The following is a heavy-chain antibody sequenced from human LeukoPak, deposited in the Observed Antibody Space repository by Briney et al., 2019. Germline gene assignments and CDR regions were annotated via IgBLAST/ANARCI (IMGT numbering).Heavy chain of an antibody. J-gene: IGHJ4*02. CDR1: GGTFSSYA. V-gene: IGHV1-69*06. CDR2: IIPIFGTA. D-gene: IGHD2-15*01. CDR3: AREKIYCSGGSCYSFGRSDY. Sequence: ASVKVSCKASGGTFSSYAISWVRQAPGQGLEWMGGIIPIFGTANYAQKFQGRVTITADKSTSTAYMELSSLRSEDTAVYYCAREKIYCSGGSCYSFGRSDYWGQGTLVTVSS.